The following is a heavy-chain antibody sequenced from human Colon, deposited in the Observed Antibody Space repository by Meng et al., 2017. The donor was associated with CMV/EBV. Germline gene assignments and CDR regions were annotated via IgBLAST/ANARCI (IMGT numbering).Heavy chain of an antibody. D-gene: IGHD5-24*01. V-gene: IGHV1-2*04. CDR2: IDPNTGDT. CDR3: TRGTGYNYGTGYLDY. CDR1: GYTFSTYY. Sequence: HVQMVQSEAEVKKPGASVKVSCKASGYTFSTYYMHWVRLAPGQGLEWMGWIDPNTGDTKFAVKFQGWVTLTTNTPISTAYMELSRLKSDDTAVYYCTRGTGYNYGTGYLDYWGQGTLVTVSS. J-gene: IGHJ4*02.